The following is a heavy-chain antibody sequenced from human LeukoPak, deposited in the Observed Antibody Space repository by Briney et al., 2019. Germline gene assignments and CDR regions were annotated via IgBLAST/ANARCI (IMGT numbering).Heavy chain of an antibody. CDR3: ARDGGHSTDLDY. CDR2: IKQDGSER. J-gene: IGHJ4*02. V-gene: IGHV3-7*01. CDR1: GFTFSRHW. Sequence: TGWSLRLSCATSGFTFSRHWMTWVRQAPGKGPEWVANIKQDGSERYYVHSVRGRFTISRDNAKNALYLQMNSLRVEDTAMYYCARDGGHSTDLDYWGQGILVTVSS. D-gene: IGHD2-8*02.